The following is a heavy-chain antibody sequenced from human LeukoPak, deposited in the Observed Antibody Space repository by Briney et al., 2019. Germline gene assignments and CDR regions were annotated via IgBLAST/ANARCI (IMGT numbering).Heavy chain of an antibody. CDR1: GFTFSSTW. D-gene: IGHD3-22*01. J-gene: IGHJ1*01. Sequence: GGSLRLSCAPSGFTFSSTWMHWVRQAPGKGLFWFSRIKSDGRTNYADSVKGRFTISRDNAKNTVSLQMNSLRAEDTGVYYCARAPSEIGGYYPEYFRHWGQGTLVIVSS. CDR3: ARAPSEIGGYYPEYFRH. CDR2: IKSDGRT. V-gene: IGHV3-74*01.